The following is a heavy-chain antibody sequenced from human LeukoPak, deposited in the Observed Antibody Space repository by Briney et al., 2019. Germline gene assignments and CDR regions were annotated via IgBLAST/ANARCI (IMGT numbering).Heavy chain of an antibody. CDR3: ATIQRDHAFDI. V-gene: IGHV4-39*01. D-gene: IGHD6-25*01. CDR1: GGSISSSSYY. J-gene: IGHJ3*02. CDR2: IYYSGST. Sequence: SETLSLTCTVSGGSISSSSYYWGWIRQPPGKGLEWIGSIYYSGSTYYNPSLKSRVTISVDTSKNQFSLKLSSVTAADTAVYYCATIQRDHAFDIWGQGTVVTVSS.